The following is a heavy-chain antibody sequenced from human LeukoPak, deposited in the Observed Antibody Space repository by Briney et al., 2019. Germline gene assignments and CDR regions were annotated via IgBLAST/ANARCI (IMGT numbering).Heavy chain of an antibody. Sequence: ASVKVSCKVSGYTLTELSMHWVRQAPGKGLEWMGGFDPEDGETIYAQKFQGRVTMTEGTSTDTAYMELSSLRSEDTAVYYCATDWLYSSLGYWGQGTLVTVSS. CDR2: FDPEDGET. D-gene: IGHD6-6*01. CDR1: GYTLTELS. CDR3: ATDWLYSSLGY. J-gene: IGHJ4*02. V-gene: IGHV1-24*01.